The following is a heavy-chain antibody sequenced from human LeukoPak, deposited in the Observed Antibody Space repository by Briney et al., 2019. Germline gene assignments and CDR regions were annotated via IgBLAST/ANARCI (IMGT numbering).Heavy chain of an antibody. J-gene: IGHJ6*02. D-gene: IGHD3-3*01. CDR3: ARDYDFWSGPFPVPVYYYYGMDV. Sequence: GASVKVSCKASGYTFTSYGISWVRQAPGQGLERMGWISAYNGNTNYAQKLQGRVTMTTDTSTSTAYMELRSLRSDDTAVYYCARDYDFWSGPFPVPVYYYYGMDVWGQGTTVTVSS. CDR1: GYTFTSYG. V-gene: IGHV1-18*01. CDR2: ISAYNGNT.